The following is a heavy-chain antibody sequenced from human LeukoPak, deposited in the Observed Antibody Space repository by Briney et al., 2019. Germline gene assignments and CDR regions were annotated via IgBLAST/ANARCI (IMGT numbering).Heavy chain of an antibody. D-gene: IGHD3-22*01. CDR1: GYTFTSYG. CDR2: IIPIFGTA. CDR3: ARVRRDYYDSSGYKWAFDI. Sequence: GASVKVSCKASGYTFTSYGISWVRQAPGQGLEWMGGIIPIFGTANYAQKFQGRVTITADKSTSTAYMELSSLRSEDTAVYYCARVRRDYYDSSGYKWAFDIWGQGKMVTVFS. V-gene: IGHV1-69*06. J-gene: IGHJ3*02.